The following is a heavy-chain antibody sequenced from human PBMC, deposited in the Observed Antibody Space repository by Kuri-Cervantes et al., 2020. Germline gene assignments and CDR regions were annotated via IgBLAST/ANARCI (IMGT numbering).Heavy chain of an antibody. CDR1: GFTFSSYS. V-gene: IGHV3-48*01. J-gene: IGHJ4*02. Sequence: GGSLRLSCAASGFTFSSYSMNWVRQAPGKGLEWVSYISSSSSTIYYADSVKGRFTISRDNAKNSLYLQMNSLRAEDTAVYYCARLRAAAGTWYYFDYWGQGTLVTVSS. CDR2: ISSSSSTI. D-gene: IGHD6-13*01. CDR3: ARLRAAAGTWYYFDY.